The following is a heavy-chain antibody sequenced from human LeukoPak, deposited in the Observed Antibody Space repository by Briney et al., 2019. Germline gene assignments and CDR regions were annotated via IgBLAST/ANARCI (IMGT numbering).Heavy chain of an antibody. Sequence: PGRSLRLSCAASGFTFSNYGMHWVRQVPGKGLEWVAVIWHDGSEKYYEDSVKGRFTTSRDNSKNTLYLQMNSLRAEDTAVYYCARLGLRAAFDIWGQGTMVTVSS. D-gene: IGHD5-12*01. V-gene: IGHV3-33*01. CDR3: ARLGLRAAFDI. CDR1: GFTFSNYG. CDR2: IWHDGSEK. J-gene: IGHJ3*02.